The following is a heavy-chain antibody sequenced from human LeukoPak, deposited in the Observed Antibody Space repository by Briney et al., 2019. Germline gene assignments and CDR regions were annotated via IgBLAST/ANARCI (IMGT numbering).Heavy chain of an antibody. Sequence: SETLSLTCAVYGESSFSSYYWSWIRQPPGGALEWIGEINHSGYTNYNPSLKSRVTLSIDTSKNQFSLRLNSVTAADTAVYYCSRQVVGNDYWGQGTLVTVSS. D-gene: IGHD3-22*01. CDR1: GESSFSSYY. CDR2: INHSGYT. V-gene: IGHV4-34*01. J-gene: IGHJ4*02. CDR3: SRQVVGNDY.